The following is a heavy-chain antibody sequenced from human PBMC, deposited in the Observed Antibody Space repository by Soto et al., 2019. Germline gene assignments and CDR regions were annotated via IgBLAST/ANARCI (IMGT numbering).Heavy chain of an antibody. CDR2: IWYDGSNK. V-gene: IGHV3-33*01. CDR1: GFTFSSYG. CDR3: TTVSRLYCSSTSCLNYYYYGMDV. Sequence: PGGSLRLSCAASGFTFSSYGMHWVRQAPGKGLEWVAVIWYDGSNKYYADSVKARFTISRDNSKNTLYLQMNSLRAEDTAVYYCTTVSRLYCSSTSCLNYYYYGMDVWGQGTTVPSP. D-gene: IGHD2-2*01. J-gene: IGHJ6*02.